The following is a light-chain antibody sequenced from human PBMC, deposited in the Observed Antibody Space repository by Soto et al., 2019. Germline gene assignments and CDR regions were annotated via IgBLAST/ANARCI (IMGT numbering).Light chain of an antibody. V-gene: IGKV3-20*01. CDR2: AAG. Sequence: EIVLTQSTGTLSLSPGERATLSCRASESVDSSYLAWYQQKPGQAPRLLMYAAGTRATGIPDRFSGSGSGTDFTLTISRLEPEDYAVYYCQQYGSSPRTFGQGTKLEIK. CDR1: ESVDSSY. J-gene: IGKJ2*01. CDR3: QQYGSSPRT.